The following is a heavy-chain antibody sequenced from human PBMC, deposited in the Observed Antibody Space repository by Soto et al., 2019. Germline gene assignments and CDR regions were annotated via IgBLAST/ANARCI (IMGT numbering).Heavy chain of an antibody. J-gene: IGHJ5*02. V-gene: IGHV2-70*01. CDR1: GFSLSTSGMC. CDR3: ARIHCSGGSCYSAWFDP. Sequence: SGPTLVNPTHTLTLTCTFSGFSLSTSGMCVSWIRQPPGKALEWLALIDWDDDKYYSTSLKTRLTISKDTSKNQVVLTMTNMDPVDTATYYCARIHCSGGSCYSAWFDPWGKGTLVTISS. CDR2: IDWDDDK. D-gene: IGHD2-15*01.